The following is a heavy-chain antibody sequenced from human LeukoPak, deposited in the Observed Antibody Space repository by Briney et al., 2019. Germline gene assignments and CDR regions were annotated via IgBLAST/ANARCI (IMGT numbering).Heavy chain of an antibody. CDR1: GGSTTSYY. V-gene: IGHV4-59*08. CDR3: ARTMVAADFYGMDV. Sequence: PSETLSLTCNVSGGSTTSYYWGCIRQPPGKGLEWIGHIYYRGRTTYSPSLKSRVTMSVDTSKNQVSLKLNSVTAADTAVYYCARTMVAADFYGMDVWGQGTTVTVSS. J-gene: IGHJ6*02. CDR2: IYYRGRT. D-gene: IGHD2-15*01.